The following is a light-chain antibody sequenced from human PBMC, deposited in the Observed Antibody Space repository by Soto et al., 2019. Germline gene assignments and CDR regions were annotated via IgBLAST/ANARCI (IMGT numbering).Light chain of an antibody. CDR2: EGN. V-gene: IGLV2-23*01. CDR1: SSDVGSYNL. Sequence: QSALTQPASVSGSPGQSITMSCAGASSDVGSYNLVSWYQQYPGKAPKLIIYEGNKRPSGVSNRFSGSGSGNTASLTISGIQAEDAADYYCCSYTGSSTSFGGGTKLTVL. J-gene: IGLJ3*02. CDR3: CSYTGSSTS.